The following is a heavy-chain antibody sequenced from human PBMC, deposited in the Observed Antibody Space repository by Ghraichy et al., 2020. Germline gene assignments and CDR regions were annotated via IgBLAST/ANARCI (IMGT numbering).Heavy chain of an antibody. J-gene: IGHJ4*02. V-gene: IGHV3-23*01. D-gene: IGHD1-26*01. CDR2: ISGSGGST. Sequence: GGSLRLSCAASGFTFSSYAMSWVRQAPGKGLEWVSAISGSGGSTYYADSVKGRFTISRDNSKNTLYLQMNSLRAEDTAVYYCAKDWSQWELLITHFDYWGQGTLVTVSS. CDR1: GFTFSSYA. CDR3: AKDWSQWELLITHFDY.